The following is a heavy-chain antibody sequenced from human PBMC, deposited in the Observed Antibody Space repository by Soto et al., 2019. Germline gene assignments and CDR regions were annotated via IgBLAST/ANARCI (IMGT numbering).Heavy chain of an antibody. CDR3: ARDVHDYGDYLSAFDI. Sequence: AASVKVSCKASGYTFTSYGISWVRQAPGQGLEWMGWISAYNGNTNYAQKLQGRVTMTTDTSTSTAYMELRSLRSDDTAVYYCARDVHDYGDYLSAFDIWGQGTMVTVSS. V-gene: IGHV1-18*01. D-gene: IGHD4-17*01. CDR2: ISAYNGNT. J-gene: IGHJ3*02. CDR1: GYTFTSYG.